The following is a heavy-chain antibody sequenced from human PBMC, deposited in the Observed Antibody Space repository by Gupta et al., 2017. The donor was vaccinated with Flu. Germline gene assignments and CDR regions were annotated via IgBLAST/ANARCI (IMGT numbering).Heavy chain of an antibody. J-gene: IGHJ5*02. CDR1: FTSYD. CDR2: MNPNSGNT. CDR3: ARGKGDCSSTSCYNWFDP. Sequence: FTSYDINWVRQATGQGLEWMGWMNPNSGNTGYAQKFQGRVTMTRNTSISTAYMELSSLRSEDTAVYYCARGKGDCSSTSCYNWFDPWGQGTLVTVSS. V-gene: IGHV1-8*01. D-gene: IGHD2-2*01.